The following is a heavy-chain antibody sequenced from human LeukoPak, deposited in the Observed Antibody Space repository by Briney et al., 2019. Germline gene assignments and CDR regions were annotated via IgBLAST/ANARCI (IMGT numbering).Heavy chain of an antibody. Sequence: GASVKVSCKASGYTFTSYGISWVRQAPGQGLEWMGWISAYNGNTNYAQKLQGRVTMTTDTSTSTAYMELRSLRSDDTAVYYCAGEDSNDISGYPTRSFDHWGQGTLVIVSS. V-gene: IGHV1-18*01. D-gene: IGHD3-22*01. CDR3: AGEDSNDISGYPTRSFDH. CDR2: ISAYNGNT. CDR1: GYTFTSYG. J-gene: IGHJ4*02.